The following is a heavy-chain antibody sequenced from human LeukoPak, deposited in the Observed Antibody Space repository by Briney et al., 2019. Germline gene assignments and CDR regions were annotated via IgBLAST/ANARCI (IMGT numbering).Heavy chain of an antibody. CDR2: IYYTGNS. CDR3: ARRYTNSWFFDY. V-gene: IGHV4-59*08. J-gene: IGHJ4*02. CDR1: GGSISSYY. Sequence: SDTLSLTCTVSGGSISSYYWSWIRQPPGEGLEWLGYIYYTGNSNYNPSLESRVTMSLDTSTNQFSLRLSSVTAADTAVYYCARRYTNSWFFDYWGQGALVTVSS. D-gene: IGHD2-2*02.